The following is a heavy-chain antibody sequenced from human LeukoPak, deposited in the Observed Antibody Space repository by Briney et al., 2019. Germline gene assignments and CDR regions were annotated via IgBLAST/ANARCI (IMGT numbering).Heavy chain of an antibody. Sequence: GGSLRLSCTPSVFAFDEHGMSSVREVPGKGLEWVSGINWSGGSTGYADPLRGRFTISRDNAKNSLYLQMDSLRAEDTALYYCARAPITSPFYFDYWGQGTLVTVSS. CDR3: ARAPITSPFYFDY. J-gene: IGHJ4*02. CDR2: INWSGGST. V-gene: IGHV3-20*04. CDR1: VFAFDEHG. D-gene: IGHD2-2*01.